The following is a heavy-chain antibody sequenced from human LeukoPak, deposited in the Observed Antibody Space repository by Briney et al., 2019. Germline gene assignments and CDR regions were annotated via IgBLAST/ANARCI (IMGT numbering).Heavy chain of an antibody. CDR3: ARMDTAVDY. CDR1: GGSISSYY. CDR2: IYYSGST. Sequence: PSETLSLTCTVSGGSISSYYWSWIRQPPGKGLEWIGYIYYSGSTNYNPSLKSRVTMSVDTSKNQFSLKLSSVTAADTAVYYCARMDTAVDYWGQGTLVTVSS. D-gene: IGHD5-18*01. J-gene: IGHJ4*02. V-gene: IGHV4-59*12.